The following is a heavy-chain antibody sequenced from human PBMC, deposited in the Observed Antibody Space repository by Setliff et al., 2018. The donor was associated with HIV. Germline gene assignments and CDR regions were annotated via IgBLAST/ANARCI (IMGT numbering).Heavy chain of an antibody. CDR2: IYTSGST. CDR1: GGSISSYY. J-gene: IGHJ4*02. V-gene: IGHV4-4*07. D-gene: IGHD3-3*01. CDR3: ARDGFWSGYIDY. Sequence: SETLSLTCTVSGGSISSYYWSWIRQPAGKGLEWIGRIYTSGSTNYNPSLKSRVTMSVDTSKNQFSLKLSSVTAADTAVYYCARDGFWSGYIDYWVQGTLVTVSS.